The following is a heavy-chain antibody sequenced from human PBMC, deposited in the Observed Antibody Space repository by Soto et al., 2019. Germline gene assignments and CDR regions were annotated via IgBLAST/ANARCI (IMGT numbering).Heavy chain of an antibody. CDR2: INTAFATT. V-gene: IGHV1-3*05. CDR3: ARDRDRAFDY. CDR1: GYTFTDHA. J-gene: IGHJ4*02. Sequence: QVQVVQSGAEEKKPGASVKLSCKGSGYTFTDHAMHWVRQAPGQRPEWMGWINTAFATTKYSQKLEGRVTITRDTAASTVYMELSSLRSEDTAIYYCARDRDRAFDYWGQGALVTVSS.